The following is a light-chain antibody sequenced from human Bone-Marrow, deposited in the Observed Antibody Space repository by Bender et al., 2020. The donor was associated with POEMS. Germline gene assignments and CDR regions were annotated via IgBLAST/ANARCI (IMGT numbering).Light chain of an antibody. V-gene: IGLV2-14*03. Sequence: QTALTQPASVSGSPGQSITISCIGASSDIGYSDHVSWYQQRPTKAPELIIYDVSLRPSGVSNRFSGSKSGNTASLTISGLQAEDEADYYCSSYTSINNFGWVFGGGTKLTVL. CDR3: SSYTSINNFGWV. J-gene: IGLJ3*02. CDR1: SSDIGYSDH. CDR2: DVS.